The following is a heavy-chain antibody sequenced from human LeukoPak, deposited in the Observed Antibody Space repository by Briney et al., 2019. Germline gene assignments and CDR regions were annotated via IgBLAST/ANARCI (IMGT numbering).Heavy chain of an antibody. CDR2: ISGSGGST. J-gene: IGHJ5*02. D-gene: IGHD3-3*01. V-gene: IGHV3-23*01. CDR1: GFTFSSYA. CDR3: AKSYDTSTSPDH. Sequence: PGGSLRLSCAASGFTFSSYAMSWVRQAPGKGLEWASTISGSGGSTYHADSVKGRFTISRDNSKNTLCLQMNSLRVDDTALYHCAKSYDTSTSPDHWGQGILVSVSS.